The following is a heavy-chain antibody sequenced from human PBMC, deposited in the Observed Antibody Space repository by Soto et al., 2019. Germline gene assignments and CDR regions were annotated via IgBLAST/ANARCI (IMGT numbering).Heavy chain of an antibody. CDR3: ARDSSFLASTPYPEGIFDY. Sequence: PGGSLRLSCAASGFTFSSYGMHWVRQAPGKGLEWVAVIWYDGSNKYYADSVKGRFTISRDNSKNTLYLQMNSLRAEDTAVYYCARDSSFLASTPYPEGIFDYWGQGTLVTVSS. J-gene: IGHJ4*02. D-gene: IGHD2-2*01. V-gene: IGHV3-33*01. CDR1: GFTFSSYG. CDR2: IWYDGSNK.